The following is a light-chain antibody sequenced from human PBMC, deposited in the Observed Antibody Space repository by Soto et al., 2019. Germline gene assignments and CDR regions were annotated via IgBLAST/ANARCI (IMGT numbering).Light chain of an antibody. CDR2: GAS. V-gene: IGKV3-15*01. CDR1: QSISIN. J-gene: IGKJ1*01. CDR3: QQYDKSPPWT. Sequence: EVVMTQSAATLSVSPGERFALSCRASQSISINLAWIQQKPVQGPRLLXIGASTRATGVPDRFSGSGSGTEFTLTINSLQSDDFANYYCQQYDKSPPWTFGQGTKVDIK.